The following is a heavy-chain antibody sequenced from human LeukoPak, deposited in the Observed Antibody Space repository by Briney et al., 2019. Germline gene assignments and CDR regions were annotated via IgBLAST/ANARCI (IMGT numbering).Heavy chain of an antibody. V-gene: IGHV3-48*03. CDR1: GFTFSSYE. Sequence: GGSLRLSCAASGFTFSSYEMNWVCQAPGKGLEWVSYISSSGSTIYYADSVKGRFTISRDSAKNSLYLQMNSPRAEDTAVYYCAREQWLVKSYYYGMDVWGQGTTVTVSS. J-gene: IGHJ6*02. CDR3: AREQWLVKSYYYGMDV. CDR2: ISSSGSTI. D-gene: IGHD6-19*01.